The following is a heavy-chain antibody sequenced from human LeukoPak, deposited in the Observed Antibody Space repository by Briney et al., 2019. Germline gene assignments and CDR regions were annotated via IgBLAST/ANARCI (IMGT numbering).Heavy chain of an antibody. CDR1: GGSISSSSDY. J-gene: IGHJ2*01. CDR3: ARSGGYCAGTTCHVKYFDL. D-gene: IGHD1-14*01. Sequence: SETLSLTCTVSGGSISSSSDYWGWVRQPPGKGLEWIGSISYSGRTYYNPSLLSRVTKSADTSKNQFSLQLTSVPAADTALYYCARSGGYCAGTTCHVKYFDLWGRGTLVTVSS. CDR2: ISYSGRT. V-gene: IGHV4-39*01.